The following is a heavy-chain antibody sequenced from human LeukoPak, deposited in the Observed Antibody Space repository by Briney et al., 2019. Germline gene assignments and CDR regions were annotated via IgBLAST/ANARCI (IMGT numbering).Heavy chain of an antibody. CDR1: GFTFSSYA. V-gene: IGHV3-23*01. D-gene: IGHD3-10*01. J-gene: IGHJ3*02. Sequence: GGSLRLSCAASGFTFSSYAMSWVRQAPGKGLEWVSAISGSGGSTYYADSVKGRFTISRDNSKNTLYLQMNSLRAEDTAVYYCAKDNDYGSGTRPDAFDIWGQGTMVTVSS. CDR2: ISGSGGST. CDR3: AKDNDYGSGTRPDAFDI.